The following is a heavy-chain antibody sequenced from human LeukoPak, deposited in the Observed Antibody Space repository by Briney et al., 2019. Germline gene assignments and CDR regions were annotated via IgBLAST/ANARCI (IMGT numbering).Heavy chain of an antibody. D-gene: IGHD3-9*01. J-gene: IGHJ6*02. CDR3: ARDLEYYDILTGYYPPRYYYYGMDV. CDR1: GFTFSSYS. CDR2: ISSSSGYI. Sequence: GGSLRLSCAASGFTFSSYSMNWVRQAPGKGLEWVSSISSSSGYIYYADSVKGRFTISRDNAKNSLYLQMNSLRAEDTAVYYCARDLEYYDILTGYYPPRYYYYGMDVWGQGTTVTVPS. V-gene: IGHV3-21*01.